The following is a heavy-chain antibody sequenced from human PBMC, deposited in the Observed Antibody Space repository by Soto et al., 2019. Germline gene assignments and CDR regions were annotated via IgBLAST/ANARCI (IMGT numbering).Heavy chain of an antibody. V-gene: IGHV3-53*02. CDR3: ARGDPFAF. Sequence: EVQLVETGGGLIQPGGSLRLSCAASGFTVSSNYMSWVRQPPGKGLEWVSIIYSGGDTYYADSVKGRFTISRDSSKNTLYLQMNNLRAEDTAVYYCARGDPFAFWGQGTLVTVSS. CDR2: IYSGGDT. J-gene: IGHJ4*02. CDR1: GFTVSSNY.